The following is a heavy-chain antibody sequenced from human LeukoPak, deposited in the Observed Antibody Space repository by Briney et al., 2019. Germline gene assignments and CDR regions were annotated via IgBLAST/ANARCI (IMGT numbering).Heavy chain of an antibody. Sequence: PPGGSLRLSCSASGFTFSNFPMHWVRQAPGKGLEYVSAVSSDGGSTYYADSVRGRFTISRDNSKNTLSLQMGSLRAEDTAVYYCVKAILFGSVSYYADWGQGTLVTVSS. CDR1: GFTFSNFP. V-gene: IGHV3-64D*09. J-gene: IGHJ4*02. CDR3: VKAILFGSVSYYAD. D-gene: IGHD3-22*01. CDR2: VSSDGGST.